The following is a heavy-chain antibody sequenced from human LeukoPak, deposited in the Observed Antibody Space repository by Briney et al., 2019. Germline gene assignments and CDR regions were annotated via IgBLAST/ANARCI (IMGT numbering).Heavy chain of an antibody. Sequence: PGRSLRLSCVASGFTFDDYAMHWVRQAPGKGLEYVSAISTNGGMTHYADSAKDRFTISRDNSKNTLSLQMGSLRAEDMAVYYCRAVGNNDDYWGQGTLVTVSS. CDR1: GFTFDDYA. CDR2: ISTNGGMT. V-gene: IGHV3-64*02. CDR3: RAVGNNDDY. D-gene: IGHD1-1*01. J-gene: IGHJ4*02.